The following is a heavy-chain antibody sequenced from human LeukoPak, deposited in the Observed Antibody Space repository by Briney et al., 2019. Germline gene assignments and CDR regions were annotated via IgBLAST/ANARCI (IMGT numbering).Heavy chain of an antibody. CDR3: AREKGRDGYNGFDY. CDR1: GDTFSSNT. Sequence: GASVKVSCKTSGDTFSSNTLSWMRQAPGQGLEWMGRIIPLLDRTDYAQKFQGRVTITADESTTTAYMELRSLRFEDTAFYYCAREKGRDGYNGFDYWGQGTLVTVSS. D-gene: IGHD5-24*01. J-gene: IGHJ4*02. CDR2: IIPLLDRT. V-gene: IGHV1-69*08.